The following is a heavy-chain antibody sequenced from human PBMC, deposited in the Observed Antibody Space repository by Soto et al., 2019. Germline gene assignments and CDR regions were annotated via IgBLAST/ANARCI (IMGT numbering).Heavy chain of an antibody. D-gene: IGHD4-17*01. Sequence: QITLKESGPTLVKPTQTLTLTCTFSGFSLSTSGVGVGWIRQPPGKALEWLALIYWNDDKRYSPSLKSRLTITKDTSKNQVVLTMTNMDPVDTATYYCAHRPYGDYGSENWFDPWGQGTLVTVSS. V-gene: IGHV2-5*01. J-gene: IGHJ5*02. CDR2: IYWNDDK. CDR3: AHRPYGDYGSENWFDP. CDR1: GFSLSTSGVG.